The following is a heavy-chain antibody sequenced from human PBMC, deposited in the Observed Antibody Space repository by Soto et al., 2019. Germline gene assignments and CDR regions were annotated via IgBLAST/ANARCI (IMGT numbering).Heavy chain of an antibody. D-gene: IGHD1-26*01. J-gene: IGHJ3*02. CDR2: IIPIFGTA. Sequence: ASVKVSCKASGGTFSSYAISWVRQAPGQGLEWMGGIIPIFGTANYAQKLQGRVTITADESTSTAYMELSSLRSEDTAVYYFARGNFRSGSYFILQAFDIWGQGTMVTVSS. V-gene: IGHV1-69*13. CDR3: ARGNFRSGSYFILQAFDI. CDR1: GGTFSSYA.